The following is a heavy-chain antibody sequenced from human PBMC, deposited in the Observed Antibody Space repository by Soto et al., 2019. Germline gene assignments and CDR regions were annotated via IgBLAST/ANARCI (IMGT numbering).Heavy chain of an antibody. Sequence: EVQLVESGGGLVKPGGSIRLSCEVSDYTFSNAWMNWVRQAPGKGLEWVGRIKSKVDGGTTDYATPVRGRFTISRDDSKSTLFLQLNSLKTEDTAVYYCTTSEWDLARFDYWGQGTLVTVSS. CDR2: IKSKVDGGTT. D-gene: IGHD1-26*01. V-gene: IGHV3-15*07. J-gene: IGHJ4*02. CDR3: TTSEWDLARFDY. CDR1: DYTFSNAW.